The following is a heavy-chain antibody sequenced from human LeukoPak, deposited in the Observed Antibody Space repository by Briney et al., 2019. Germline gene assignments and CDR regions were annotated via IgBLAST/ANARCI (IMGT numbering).Heavy chain of an antibody. D-gene: IGHD6-19*01. V-gene: IGHV4-39*01. CDR1: GGSISSTSDY. CDR2: IYSSGSP. CDR3: ARQGITVAVNWFDP. Sequence: SETLSLTCTVSGGSISSTSDYWGWIRQPPGKGLEWIGSIYSSGSPHYNASLKSRVTISVDTSKNQFSLKLSSVTAADTAVYYCARQGITVAVNWFDPWGQGTLVTVSS. J-gene: IGHJ5*02.